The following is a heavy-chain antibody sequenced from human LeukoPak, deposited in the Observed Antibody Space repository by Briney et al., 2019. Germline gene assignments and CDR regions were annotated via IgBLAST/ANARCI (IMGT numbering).Heavy chain of an antibody. CDR2: MNPNSGNT. J-gene: IGHJ5*02. D-gene: IGHD2-2*01. Sequence: ASVTVSCKASGYTFTGYYMHCVRQAPGQGLEWMGWMNPNSGNTGYAQKLQGRVTMTRNTSISTAYMELSSLRSEDTAVYYCARGEVVPAATFEPWGQGTLVTVSS. V-gene: IGHV1-8*02. CDR1: GYTFTGYY. CDR3: ARGEVVPAATFEP.